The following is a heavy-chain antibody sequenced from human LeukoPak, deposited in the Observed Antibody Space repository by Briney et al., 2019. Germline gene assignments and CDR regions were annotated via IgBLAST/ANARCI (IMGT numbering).Heavy chain of an antibody. V-gene: IGHV1-18*01. CDR3: ARDRCSGGSCAFDY. D-gene: IGHD2-15*01. CDR2: ISVYNGNT. J-gene: IGHJ4*02. CDR1: RYTFTSYG. Sequence: ASVKVSRKASRYTFTSYGISWVRQAPGQGLEWMGWISVYNGNTNYAQKLQGRVTMTTDTSTSTAYTELRSLRSDDTAVYYCARDRCSGGSCAFDYWGQGTLVTVSS.